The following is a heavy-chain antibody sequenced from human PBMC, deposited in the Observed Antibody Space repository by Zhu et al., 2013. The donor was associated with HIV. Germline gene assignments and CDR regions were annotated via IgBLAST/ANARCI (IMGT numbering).Heavy chain of an antibody. CDR3: ARALTRTVSMNHGRAALDL. Sequence: QLLQSGAEVKRPGASVTMSCTASGYNFNNYFINWVRQAPDRGRSGWVDQSNHLGTTLAPRFHGRVALTRATSSNTIYLYLSDLRPDDTAVYFCARALTRTVSMNHGRAALDLWGQGT. D-gene: IGHD4-4*01. J-gene: IGHJ4*02. CDR1: GYNFNNYF. V-gene: IGHV1-2*02. CDR2: QSNHLGT.